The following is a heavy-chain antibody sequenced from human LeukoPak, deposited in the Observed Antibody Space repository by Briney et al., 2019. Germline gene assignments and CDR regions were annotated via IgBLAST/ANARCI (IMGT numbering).Heavy chain of an antibody. D-gene: IGHD3-22*01. V-gene: IGHV1-69*13. Sequence: GASVKVSCKASGYTFTSHVINWVRQAPGQGLEWMGGIIPIFGTANYAQKFQGRVTITADESTSTAYMELSSLRSEDTAVYYCARDLDSSGYYYSGGGDYWGQGTLVTVSS. J-gene: IGHJ4*02. CDR1: GYTFTSHV. CDR2: IIPIFGTA. CDR3: ARDLDSSGYYYSGGGDY.